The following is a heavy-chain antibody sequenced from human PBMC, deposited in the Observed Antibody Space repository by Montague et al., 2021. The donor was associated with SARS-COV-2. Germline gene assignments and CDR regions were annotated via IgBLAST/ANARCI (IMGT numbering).Heavy chain of an antibody. D-gene: IGHD6-13*01. CDR3: ARGRLVGDSSSWYYFDY. Sequence: SETLSLTCAVSGGSINTNNWWTWVRQPPGEGLEWIGQIFHSGITNYNPSLESRVTISVDKSKNQFSLRLSSVTAADTAVYYCARGRLVGDSSSWYYFDYWGQGPLVAVSS. V-gene: IGHV4-4*02. CDR1: GGSINTNNW. J-gene: IGHJ4*02. CDR2: IFHSGIT.